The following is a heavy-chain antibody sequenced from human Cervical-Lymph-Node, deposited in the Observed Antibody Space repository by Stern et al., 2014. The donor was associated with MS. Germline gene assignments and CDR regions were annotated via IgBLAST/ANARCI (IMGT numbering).Heavy chain of an antibody. CDR2: ISNSGKTT. Sequence: QVQLVESGGGLVKPGGSLRLSCVASGFSGFTFRDYYMSWIRQAPGQGLEWLSYISNSGKTTEYGDSVKGRFTISRDNGRNSLFLQMDSLRVDDTAVYYCARERMWFRDSSNNRDAFDVWGQGTTVTVSS. V-gene: IGHV3-11*01. CDR3: ARERMWFRDSSNNRDAFDV. D-gene: IGHD4-11*01. J-gene: IGHJ3*01. CDR1: GFSGFTFRDYY.